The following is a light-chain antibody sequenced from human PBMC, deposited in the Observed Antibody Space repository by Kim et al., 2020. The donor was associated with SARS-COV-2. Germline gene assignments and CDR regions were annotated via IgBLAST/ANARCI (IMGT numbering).Light chain of an antibody. Sequence: SVSPGQTASITCSGDKLGDKYACWYQQKPGQSPVLVIYQDSKRPSGIPVRFSGSNSGNTDTLTISGTQAMDEADYYCQAWDSSTAVYGGGTQLTVL. V-gene: IGLV3-1*01. J-gene: IGLJ2*01. CDR3: QAWDSSTAV. CDR1: KLGDKY. CDR2: QDS.